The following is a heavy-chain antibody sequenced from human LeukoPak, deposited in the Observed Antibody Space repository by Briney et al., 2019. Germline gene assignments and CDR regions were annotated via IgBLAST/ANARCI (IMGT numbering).Heavy chain of an antibody. V-gene: IGHV1-18*01. CDR3: AREEASGTDAFDI. CDR2: ISAYNGNT. CDR1: GYTFTSYG. J-gene: IGHJ3*02. Sequence: ASVKVSCKASGYTFTSYGISWVRQAPGQGLEWMGWISAYNGNTNYAQKLQGRVTMTTDISTSTAYMELRSLRSEDTAVYYCAREEASGTDAFDIWGQGTMVTVSS. D-gene: IGHD1-1*01.